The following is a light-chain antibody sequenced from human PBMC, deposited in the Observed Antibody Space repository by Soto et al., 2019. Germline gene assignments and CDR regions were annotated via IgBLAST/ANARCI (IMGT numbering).Light chain of an antibody. CDR2: AAS. CDR1: QSITNY. J-gene: IGKJ4*01. Sequence: DIQMTQSPSALSASVGDRVTITCRASQSITNYLNWYQHKPGQAPNLLIYAASTLQAGVPTRFRGSGSGTDFTLTSNSLQPEDVATYFCQQSNSSPPTFGGGTKVEIK. V-gene: IGKV1-39*01. CDR3: QQSNSSPPT.